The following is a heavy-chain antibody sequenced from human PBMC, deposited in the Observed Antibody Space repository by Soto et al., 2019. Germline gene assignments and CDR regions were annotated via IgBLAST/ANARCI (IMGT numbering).Heavy chain of an antibody. CDR1: GVTFINAW. Sequence: EVQLVESGGDIVKPGGCLRLSCEASGVTFINAWMSWVRQAPGKGLELVGRIKNKVDGGAADYAAAVRGRFTISRDDSKNTLFLQMNGLEIDDTAIYYCTTDPGDYQDFWGRGTLVTVS. CDR3: TTDPGDYQDF. D-gene: IGHD4-17*01. CDR2: IKNKVDGGAA. V-gene: IGHV3-15*01. J-gene: IGHJ4*02.